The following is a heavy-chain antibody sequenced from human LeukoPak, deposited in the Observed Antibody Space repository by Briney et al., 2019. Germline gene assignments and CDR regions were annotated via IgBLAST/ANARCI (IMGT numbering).Heavy chain of an antibody. Sequence: GGSLLLSCAASGFTFSNFAMSRVRQAPGKGLAWVSSMSVSAESTFYADSVKGRFTIYRDNSKSTLYLQMNSLRAEDTAVYYCAKAAPDAPCFDYWGQGTLVTVSS. CDR3: AKAAPDAPCFDY. J-gene: IGHJ4*02. V-gene: IGHV3-23*01. CDR1: GFTFSNFA. CDR2: MSVSAEST. D-gene: IGHD2-2*01.